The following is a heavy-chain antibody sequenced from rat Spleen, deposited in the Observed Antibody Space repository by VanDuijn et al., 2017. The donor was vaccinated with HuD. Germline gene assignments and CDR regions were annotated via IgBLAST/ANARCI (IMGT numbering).Heavy chain of an antibody. D-gene: IGHD1-2*01. Sequence: QVQLKESGPGLVQPSQTLSLTCTVSGFSLTNHGVSWVRQPPGKGLEWMGVIWTGGTTAYNSLLKSRLSISRDTSKSKVFLKMNSLQTDDTAIDYGTRGLIAATGDYWGQGVMVTVSS. J-gene: IGHJ2*01. CDR1: GFSLTNHG. V-gene: IGHV2-4*01. CDR3: TRGLIAATGDY. CDR2: IWTGGTT.